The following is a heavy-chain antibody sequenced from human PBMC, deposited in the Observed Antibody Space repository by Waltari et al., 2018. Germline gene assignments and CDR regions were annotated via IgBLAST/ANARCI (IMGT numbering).Heavy chain of an antibody. D-gene: IGHD3-3*01. CDR2: IIPIFGTA. J-gene: IGHJ3*02. CDR1: GGTFRSYA. Sequence: QVQLVQSGAEVKKPGSSVKVCCQASGGTFRSYAIRWVPQDPGQGLEWMGWIIPIFGTANYAQKFQGRVTITADESTSTAYMELSSLRSEDTAVYYCARIYDFCSGYSDDAFDIWGQGTMVTVSS. V-gene: IGHV1-69*01. CDR3: ARIYDFCSGYSDDAFDI.